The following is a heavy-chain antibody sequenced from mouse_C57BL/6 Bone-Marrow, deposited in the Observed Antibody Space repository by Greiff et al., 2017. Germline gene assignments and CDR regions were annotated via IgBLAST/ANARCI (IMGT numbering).Heavy chain of an antibody. CDR2: IDSSDSYT. Sequence: QVQLQQPGAELVRPGTSVTLSCKASGYTFTSYWLHWVKQRPGQGLEWIGVIDSSDSYTNYNQKFKGKDTLTVDTSPSTAYMQLSSLTSEDSAGYYCATYQGYWGQGTLVTVSA. J-gene: IGHJ3*01. CDR1: GYTFTSYW. CDR3: ATYQGY. V-gene: IGHV1-59*01. D-gene: IGHD3-2*02.